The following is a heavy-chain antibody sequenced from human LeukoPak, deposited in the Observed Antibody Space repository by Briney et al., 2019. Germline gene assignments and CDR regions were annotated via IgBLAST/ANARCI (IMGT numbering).Heavy chain of an antibody. D-gene: IGHD6-6*01. J-gene: IGHJ6*03. V-gene: IGHV4-59*01. Sequence: SETLSLTCTVSGGSISSYYWSWVRQPPGKGLEWIGYIYYSGSTNYNPSLKSRVTISVDTSKNQFSLKLSSVTAADTAVYYCARALCSSSFYYYYYMDVWGKGTTVTVSS. CDR1: GGSISSYY. CDR3: ARALCSSSFYYYYYMDV. CDR2: IYYSGST.